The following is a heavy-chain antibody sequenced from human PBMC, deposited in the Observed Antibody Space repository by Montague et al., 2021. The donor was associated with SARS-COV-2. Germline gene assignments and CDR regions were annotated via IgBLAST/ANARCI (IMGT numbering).Heavy chain of an antibody. J-gene: IGHJ4*02. D-gene: IGHD2-15*01. CDR3: ARLVVVAATPY. CDR2: IKQDGSEK. Sequence: WVRQAPGKGLEWVANIKQDGSEKYYVDSVKGRFTISRDNAKNSLSLQMNSLRAEDTAVYYCARLVVVAATPYWGQGTLVTVSS. V-gene: IGHV3-7*01.